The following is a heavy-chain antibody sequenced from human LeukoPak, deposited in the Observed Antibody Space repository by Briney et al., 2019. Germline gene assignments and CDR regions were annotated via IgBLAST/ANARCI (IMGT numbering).Heavy chain of an antibody. Sequence: SETLSLTCAVYGGSFSGYYWSWIRQPPGKGLEWIGEINHSGSTNYNPSLKSRVTISVDTSKNQFSLKLSSVTAADTAVYYCKVVPVVRRYYSDYWGQGTLVTVSS. CDR2: INHSGST. V-gene: IGHV4-34*01. D-gene: IGHD2-2*01. CDR3: KVVPVVRRYYSDY. J-gene: IGHJ4*02. CDR1: GGSFSGYY.